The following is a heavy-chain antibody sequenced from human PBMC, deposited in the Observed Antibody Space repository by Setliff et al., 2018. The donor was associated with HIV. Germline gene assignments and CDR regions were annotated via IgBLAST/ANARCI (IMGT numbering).Heavy chain of an antibody. V-gene: IGHV1-18*01. CDR2: ISPYNGNT. CDR1: GYIFSTYG. J-gene: IGHJ5*02. Sequence: ASVKVSCKASGYIFSTYGISWVRQTPGQGLEWMGWISPYNGNTKYAQKFQGRVTMSTDTSTSTAYMEVRSLRSDDTAVYYCARDLRGFSNWFDPWGQGTLVTVSS. D-gene: IGHD3-9*01. CDR3: ARDLRGFSNWFDP.